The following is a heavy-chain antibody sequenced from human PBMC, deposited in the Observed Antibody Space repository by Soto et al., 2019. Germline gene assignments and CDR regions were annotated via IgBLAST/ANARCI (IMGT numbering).Heavy chain of an antibody. CDR3: ARDYEIGYCSGGSCYSYYYYMDV. CDR1: GFTFSSYW. D-gene: IGHD2-15*01. V-gene: IGHV3-7*01. CDR2: IKQDGSEK. Sequence: GGSLRLSCAASGFTFSSYWMSWVRQAPGKGLEWVANIKQDGSEKYYVDSVKGRFTISRDNAKNSLYLQMNSLRAEDTAVYYCARDYEIGYCSGGSCYSYYYYMDVWGKGTTVTVSS. J-gene: IGHJ6*03.